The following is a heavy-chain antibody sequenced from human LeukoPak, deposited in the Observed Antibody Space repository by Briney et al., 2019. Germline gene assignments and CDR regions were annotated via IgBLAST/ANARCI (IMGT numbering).Heavy chain of an antibody. V-gene: IGHV1-8*01. D-gene: IGHD4-23*01. CDR1: GYTFTSYD. CDR2: MNPNSGNT. J-gene: IGHJ4*02. Sequence: ASVKVSCKASGYTFTSYDINWVRQATGQGLEWMGWMNPNSGNTGYAQKFQGRVTMTRNTSISTAYMELSSLRSEDTAVYYCARGRIGRRDNSLFFWGQGTLVTVSS. CDR3: ARGRIGRRDNSLFF.